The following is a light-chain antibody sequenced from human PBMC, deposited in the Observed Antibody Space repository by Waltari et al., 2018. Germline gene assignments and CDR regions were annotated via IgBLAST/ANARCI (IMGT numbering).Light chain of an antibody. J-gene: IGKJ1*01. CDR2: AAS. V-gene: IGKV1-39*01. Sequence: DIQMTQSPSSLSASVGDRVTIPCRASQSISSYLNWYQQKPGKAPKLLIYAASSLQSGVPSRFSGSGSGTDFTLTISSLQPEDFATYYCQQSYSTPPATFGQGTKVEIK. CDR3: QQSYSTPPAT. CDR1: QSISSY.